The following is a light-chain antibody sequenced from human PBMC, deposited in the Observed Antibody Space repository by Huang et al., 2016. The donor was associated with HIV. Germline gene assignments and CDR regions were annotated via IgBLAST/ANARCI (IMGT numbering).Light chain of an antibody. Sequence: EIVLTQSPAALSLSPGERATLSCRASQSVSSYLAWYHQKPGQAPRLLIYDASNRATGIPARFSGSGSGTDFTLTINSLEPEDFAVYYCQQRSNWPPFTFGPGTRVDVK. CDR1: QSVSSY. CDR3: QQRSNWPPFT. J-gene: IGKJ3*01. V-gene: IGKV3-11*01. CDR2: DAS.